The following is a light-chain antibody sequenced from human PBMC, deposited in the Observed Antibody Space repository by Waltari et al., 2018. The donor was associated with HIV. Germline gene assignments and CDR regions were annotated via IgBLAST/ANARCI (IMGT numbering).Light chain of an antibody. CDR2: DVS. CDR3: ISYISSSTPV. CDR1: SFDLYGYNF. V-gene: IGLV2-14*01. Sequence: QSALTQPASVSGSPGQSITISCTGTSFDLYGYNFVSWFQHHPGTAPKVIIYDVSTRPSGVSYRFSGSKSGNTASLTISGLQPEDEAEYFCISYISSSTPVFGGGTKLTVL. J-gene: IGLJ3*02.